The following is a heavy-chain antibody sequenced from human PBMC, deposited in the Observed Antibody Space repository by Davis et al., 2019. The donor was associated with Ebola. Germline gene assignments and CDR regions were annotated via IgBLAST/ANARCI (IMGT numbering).Heavy chain of an antibody. CDR2: INHSGST. D-gene: IGHD3-10*01. J-gene: IGHJ6*04. CDR3: ARGQGQRFGELLYYYYGMDV. CDR1: DYSISSGYY. V-gene: IGHV4-38-2*02. Sequence: SETLSLTCTVSDYSISSGYYWSWIRQPPGKGLEWIGEINHSGSTNYNPSLKSRVTISVDTSKNQFSLKLSSVTAADTAVYYCARGQGQRFGELLYYYYGMDVWGKGTTVTVSS.